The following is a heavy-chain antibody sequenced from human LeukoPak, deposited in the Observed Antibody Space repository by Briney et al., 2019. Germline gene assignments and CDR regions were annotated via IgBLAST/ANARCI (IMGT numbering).Heavy chain of an antibody. V-gene: IGHV3-15*01. D-gene: IGHD6-13*01. CDR3: TTDYVWGSSWTFDY. CDR1: GFTFSNAW. CDR2: IKSKTAGGTT. J-gene: IGHJ4*02. Sequence: GGSLRLSCAASGFTFSNAWMSWVRQAPGKGLEWVGRIKSKTAGGTTDYAAPVKGRFTISRDDSKNALYLQMNSLKTEDTAVYYCTTDYVWGSSWTFDYWGQGTLVTVSS.